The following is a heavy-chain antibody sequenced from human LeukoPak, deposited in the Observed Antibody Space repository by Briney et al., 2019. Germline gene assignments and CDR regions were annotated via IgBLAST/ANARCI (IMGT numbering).Heavy chain of an antibody. D-gene: IGHD6-13*01. V-gene: IGHV1-18*01. Sequence: ASVKVSCKASGYTFTSYGISWVRQAPGQGLEWMGWISAYNGNTNYAQKFQGRVTMTRDMSTSTVYMELSSLRSEDTAVYYCARVLRQQLVLVYWGQGTLVTVSS. CDR2: ISAYNGNT. CDR1: GYTFTSYG. CDR3: ARVLRQQLVLVY. J-gene: IGHJ4*02.